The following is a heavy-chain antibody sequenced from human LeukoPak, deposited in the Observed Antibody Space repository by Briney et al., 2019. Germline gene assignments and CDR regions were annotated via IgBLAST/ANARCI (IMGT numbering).Heavy chain of an antibody. J-gene: IGHJ6*02. CDR2: ISAYNGNT. CDR3: AREYCSSTSCMKTPYYYYGMDV. Sequence: ASVKVSCKASGYTFTSYGISWVRHAPGQGLECMGWISAYNGNTNYAQKLQGRVTMTTDTSTSTAYMELRSLRSDDTAVYYCAREYCSSTSCMKTPYYYYGMDVWGQGTTVTVSS. V-gene: IGHV1-18*01. D-gene: IGHD2-2*01. CDR1: GYTFTSYG.